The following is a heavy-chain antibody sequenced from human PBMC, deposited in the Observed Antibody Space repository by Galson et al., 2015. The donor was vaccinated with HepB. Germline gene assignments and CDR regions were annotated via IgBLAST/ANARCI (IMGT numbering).Heavy chain of an antibody. V-gene: IGHV3-48*02. CDR3: ARARFEYEVDYFDY. D-gene: IGHD2-15*01. CDR2: ISSSSSTI. Sequence: SLRLSCAASGFTFSSYSMNWVRQAPGKGLEWVSYISSSSSTIYYADSVKGRFTISRDNAKNSLYLQMNSLRDEDTAVYYCARARFEYEVDYFDYWGQGTLVTVSS. J-gene: IGHJ4*02. CDR1: GFTFSSYS.